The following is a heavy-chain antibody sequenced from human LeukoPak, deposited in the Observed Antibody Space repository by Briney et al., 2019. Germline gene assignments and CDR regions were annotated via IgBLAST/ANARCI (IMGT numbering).Heavy chain of an antibody. Sequence: PGGSLRLSCAASGFTFSSYAMSWVRQAPGKGLEWVSTISASGGSTYYADSVKGRLTISRDNSKNTLYLQMNSLRAEDTAVYFCARDPGSAAGTPYYFDYWGQGTLVTVSS. CDR1: GFTFSSYA. CDR2: ISASGGST. V-gene: IGHV3-23*01. D-gene: IGHD6-13*01. J-gene: IGHJ4*02. CDR3: ARDPGSAAGTPYYFDY.